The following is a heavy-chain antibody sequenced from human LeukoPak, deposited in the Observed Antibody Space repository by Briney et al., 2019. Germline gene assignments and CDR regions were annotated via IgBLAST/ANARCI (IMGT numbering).Heavy chain of an antibody. CDR2: ISAYNGNT. CDR3: ARVDIVVVPVARTYYYYYMDV. J-gene: IGHJ6*03. Sequence: ASVKVSCKASGYTFTSYGISWVRQAPGQGLEWMGWISAYNGNTNYAQKLQGRVTMTTDTSTSTAYMELRSLRSDDTAVYYCARVDIVVVPVARTYYYYYMDVWGKGTTVIVSS. V-gene: IGHV1-18*01. CDR1: GYTFTSYG. D-gene: IGHD2-2*03.